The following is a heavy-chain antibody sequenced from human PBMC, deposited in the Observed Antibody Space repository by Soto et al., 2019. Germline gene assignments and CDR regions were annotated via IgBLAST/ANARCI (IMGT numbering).Heavy chain of an antibody. D-gene: IGHD2-21*01. V-gene: IGHV3-23*01. Sequence: TGGSLRLSCIASGFTFRNYAMAWVRKAPGEDLEWVSAIGTSGTPTLYADSVKSRFSISRDDSRNTVSLQMNSLGVEDTATYYCTRILWSSRRDALDIWGQGTTVTVSS. CDR1: GFTFRNYA. CDR3: TRILWSSRRDALDI. CDR2: IGTSGTPT. J-gene: IGHJ6*02.